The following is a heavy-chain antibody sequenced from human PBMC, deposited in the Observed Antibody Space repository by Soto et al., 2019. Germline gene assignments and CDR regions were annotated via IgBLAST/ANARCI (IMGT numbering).Heavy chain of an antibody. D-gene: IGHD3-10*02. V-gene: IGHV1-69*02. CDR3: ASLMLVSGHMAFDI. CDR2: IIPILGIA. J-gene: IGHJ3*02. Sequence: SVKVSYNASGGTFSSYTISLVRQPPGQGLEWMGRIIPILGIANYAQKFQGRVTITADKSTSTAYMELSSLRYEDTAVYYCASLMLVSGHMAFDIWGQGTMVTVSS. CDR1: GGTFSSYT.